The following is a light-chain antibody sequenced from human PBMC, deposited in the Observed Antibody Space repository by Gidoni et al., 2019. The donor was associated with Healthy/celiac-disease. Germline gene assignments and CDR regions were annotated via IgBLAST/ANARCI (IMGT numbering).Light chain of an antibody. J-gene: IGKJ2*01. Sequence: IVLTQSPATLSLSPGERATLSCRASQSVSRDLAWYQQKPGQAPRLLIYDASDRATGIPARFSGSGSGTDFTLTISILEPEDFAVYYCQQRSNWLYTFXQXTKLEIK. CDR2: DAS. CDR3: QQRSNWLYT. V-gene: IGKV3-11*01. CDR1: QSVSRD.